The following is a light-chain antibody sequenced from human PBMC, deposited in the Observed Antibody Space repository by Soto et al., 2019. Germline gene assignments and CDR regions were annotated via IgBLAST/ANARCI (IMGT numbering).Light chain of an antibody. J-gene: IGKJ2*01. Sequence: IQLTQSPSSLSASVGDRVTITCRTSQNVNSYLNWYQEQPGKAPKLLIYAASILQSGVPSRFSGSGSGTDFTLAISSLQPEDFATYYCQQTFATPLQVGNSFSHTFGQGTKVDIK. CDR2: AAS. V-gene: IGKV1-39*01. CDR3: QQTFATPLQVGNSFSHT. CDR1: QNVNSY.